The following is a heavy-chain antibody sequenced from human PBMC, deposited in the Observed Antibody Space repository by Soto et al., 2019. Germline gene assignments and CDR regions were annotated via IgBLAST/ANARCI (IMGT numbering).Heavy chain of an antibody. CDR3: ARGYCTATICDPWFDP. D-gene: IGHD2-8*02. CDR1: GYAFSSYW. J-gene: IGHJ5*02. V-gene: IGHV5-51*01. CDR2: IYPGDSDT. Sequence: PRGSLKISCQGSGYAFSSYWIAWVRQMPGKGLEWMGIIYPGDSDTRYSPSFQGQVTISVDKSITTAYLQGSSLKASDTAMYYCARGYCTATICDPWFDPWGQGTLVTVSS.